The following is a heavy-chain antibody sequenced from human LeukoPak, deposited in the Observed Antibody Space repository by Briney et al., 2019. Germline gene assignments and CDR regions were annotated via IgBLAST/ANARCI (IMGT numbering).Heavy chain of an antibody. V-gene: IGHV3-21*01. CDR2: ISSSSSYI. J-gene: IGHJ3*02. Sequence: PGGSLRLSCAASGFTFSYYNMNWVRQAPGKGLEWVSSISSSSSYIYYADSVKGRFTISRDNAKNSLYLQMNSLRAEDTAVYYCARLDIAAAGTAAFDIWGQGTMVTVSS. CDR1: GFTFSYYN. CDR3: ARLDIAAAGTAAFDI. D-gene: IGHD6-13*01.